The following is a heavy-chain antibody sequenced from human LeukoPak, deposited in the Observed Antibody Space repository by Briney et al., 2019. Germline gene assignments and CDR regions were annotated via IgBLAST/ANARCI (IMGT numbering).Heavy chain of an antibody. CDR3: AELGITMIGGV. J-gene: IGHJ6*04. CDR2: ISSSGSTI. V-gene: IGHV3-48*03. D-gene: IGHD3-10*02. Sequence: GGSLRLSCTASGFTFGDYAMTWVRQAPGKGLEWVSYISSSGSTIYYADSVKGRFTISRDNAKNSLYLQMNGLRAEDTAVYYCAELGITMIGGVWGKGTTVTISS. CDR1: GFTFGDYA.